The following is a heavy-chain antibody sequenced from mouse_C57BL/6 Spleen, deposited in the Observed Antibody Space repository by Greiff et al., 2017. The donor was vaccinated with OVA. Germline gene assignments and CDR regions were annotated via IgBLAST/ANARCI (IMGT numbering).Heavy chain of an antibody. CDR1: GYTFTSYW. CDR3: ARIFVPAY. V-gene: IGHV1-69*01. Sequence: QVQLQQPGAELVMPGASVKLSCKASGYTFTSYWMHWVKQRPGQGLEWIGEIDPSDSYTNYNQKFKGKSTLTVDKSSSTVYMQLSSLTSEDSAVYYCARIFVPAYWGQGTLVTVSA. CDR2: IDPSDSYT. J-gene: IGHJ3*01.